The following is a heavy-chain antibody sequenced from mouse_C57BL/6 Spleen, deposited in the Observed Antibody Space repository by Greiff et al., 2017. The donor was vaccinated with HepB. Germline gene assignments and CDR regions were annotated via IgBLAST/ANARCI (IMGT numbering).Heavy chain of an antibody. CDR1: GYTFTSYD. Sequence: QVQLQQSGPELVKPGASVKLSCKASGYTFTSYDINWVQQRPGQGLEWIGWMYPRDGSTTYNEKFKGKATLTVDTSSSTAYMELHSLTSEDSAVYFCARGDYYFDYWGQGTTLTVSS. CDR2: MYPRDGST. J-gene: IGHJ2*01. CDR3: ARGDYYFDY. V-gene: IGHV1-85*01.